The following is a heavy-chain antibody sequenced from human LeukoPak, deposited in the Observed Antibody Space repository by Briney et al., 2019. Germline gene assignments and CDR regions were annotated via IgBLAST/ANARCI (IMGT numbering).Heavy chain of an antibody. CDR3: AKDRSDWNNAFDY. Sequence: PGGSLTLSCAASGFTFSSRAMIWLRQAPGKGLKWVSAIGGSGGTTYYADSEKGRFTISRDNSKNTLYLQMNSLRAEDTAVYYCAKDRSDWNNAFDYWGQGTLVTVSS. V-gene: IGHV3-23*01. J-gene: IGHJ4*02. CDR1: GFTFSSRA. D-gene: IGHD1/OR15-1a*01. CDR2: IGGSGGTT.